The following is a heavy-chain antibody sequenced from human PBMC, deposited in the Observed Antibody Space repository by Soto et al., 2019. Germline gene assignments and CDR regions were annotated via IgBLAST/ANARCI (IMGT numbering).Heavy chain of an antibody. CDR1: AFTFSLYN. V-gene: IGHV3-21*01. D-gene: IGHD3-16*01. Sequence: GGSLRLSCAASAFTFSLYNMDWVRQAPGKGLEWVSSITGTSTYIFYGDSVRGRFTVSRDNAKNSLFLQMNSLRAEDTAMYYCARSPGGTGGFDIWGPGTMVTVSS. CDR3: ARSPGGTGGFDI. J-gene: IGHJ3*02. CDR2: ITGTSTYI.